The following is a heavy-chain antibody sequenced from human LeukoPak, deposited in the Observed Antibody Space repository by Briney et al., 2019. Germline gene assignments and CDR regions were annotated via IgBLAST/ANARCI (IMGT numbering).Heavy chain of an antibody. CDR1: GGSISSYY. CDR2: IYYSGST. Sequence: PSETLSLTCTVSGGSISSYYWSWIRQPPGKGLEWIGYIYYSGSTNYNPSLKSRVTISVDTSKNQFSLKLSSVTAADTAVYYCAREAGITMVRGVIGYWGQGTLVTVSS. CDR3: AREAGITMVRGVIGY. J-gene: IGHJ4*02. D-gene: IGHD3-10*01. V-gene: IGHV4-59*12.